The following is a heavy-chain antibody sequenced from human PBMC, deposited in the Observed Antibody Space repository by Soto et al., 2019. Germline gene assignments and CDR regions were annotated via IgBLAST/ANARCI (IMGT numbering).Heavy chain of an antibody. Sequence: SVKVSCKASGGTFSSYAISWVRQAPGQGLEWMGGIIPIFGTANYAQKFQGRVTITADESTSTAYMELSSLRSEDTAVYYCARDRGGYGPPDVWGQGTTVTVSS. CDR2: IIPIFGTA. D-gene: IGHD3-10*01. CDR1: GGTFSSYA. CDR3: ARDRGGYGPPDV. V-gene: IGHV1-69*13. J-gene: IGHJ6*02.